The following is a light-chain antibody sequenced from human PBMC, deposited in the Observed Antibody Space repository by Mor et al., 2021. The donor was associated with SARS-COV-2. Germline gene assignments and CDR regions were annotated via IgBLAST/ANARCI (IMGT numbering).Light chain of an antibody. J-gene: IGLJ1*01. Sequence: CTGTNSNIGAGFDVHWYQQLPGTAPKLLIYGNNNRPSGVPDRFSGSKSGTSASLAITGLQTEDEADYYCQSSNNTVKAVNFVFGTGTKVTVL. CDR1: NSNIGAGFD. CDR2: GNN. CDR3: QSSNNTVKAVNFV. V-gene: IGLV1-40*01.